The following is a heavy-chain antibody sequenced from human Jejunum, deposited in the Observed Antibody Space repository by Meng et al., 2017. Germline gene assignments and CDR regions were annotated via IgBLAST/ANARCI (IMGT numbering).Heavy chain of an antibody. V-gene: IGHV3-66*02. CDR3: ARVIGAAYFDC. Sequence: GGSLRLSCAASGFTVSNNYMSWVRQAPGKGLEWVSHIYRGGNTYYADSVKGRFSISRDNSKNTLYLQMNSVRPGDTAVYFCARVIGAAYFDCWGQGTLVTVSS. CDR1: GFTVSNNY. D-gene: IGHD6-13*01. J-gene: IGHJ4*02. CDR2: IYRGGNT.